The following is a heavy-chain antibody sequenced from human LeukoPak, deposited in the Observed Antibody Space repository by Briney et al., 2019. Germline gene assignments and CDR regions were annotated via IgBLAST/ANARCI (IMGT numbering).Heavy chain of an antibody. J-gene: IGHJ4*02. CDR1: GYIFTSYG. CDR2: ISGYNDNT. CDR3: ATSGYDILTGYYPAFDY. D-gene: IGHD3-9*01. V-gene: IGHV1-18*01. Sequence: ASVKVSCKASGYIFTSYGISWVRQARGQGLEWMGWISGYNDNTNYAQKLQGRVTMTTDTSTSTAYMELRSLRSDDTAVYYCATSGYDILTGYYPAFDYWGQGTLVTVSS.